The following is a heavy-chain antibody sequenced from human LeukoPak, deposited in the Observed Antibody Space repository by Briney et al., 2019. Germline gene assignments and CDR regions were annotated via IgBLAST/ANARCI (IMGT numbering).Heavy chain of an antibody. CDR3: ARVGSSYGVYYYYMDV. CDR2: IYTSGST. CDR1: GGYITSSSYY. J-gene: IGHJ6*03. D-gene: IGHD5-18*01. Sequence: SETLSLTCTVSGGYITSSSYYWDWIRQPPGRGLEWIGRIYTSGSTNYNPSLKSRVTMSVDTSKNQFSLKLSSVTAADTAVYYCARVGSSYGVYYYYMDVWGKGTTVTISS. V-gene: IGHV4-61*05.